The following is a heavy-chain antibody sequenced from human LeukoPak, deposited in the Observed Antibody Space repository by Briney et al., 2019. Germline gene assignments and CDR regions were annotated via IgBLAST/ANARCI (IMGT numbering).Heavy chain of an antibody. CDR1: GFTLSSYW. CDR2: IKQDGSEK. CDR3: ASIPLMGRRWYYFDY. Sequence: GGSLSLSCAASGFTLSSYWMIWVRQAPGKGREWVANIKQDGSEKYYVDSVKGRFTISRDNAKNSLYLQMNSLRAEDTAVYYCASIPLMGRRWYYFDYWGQGTLVTVSS. D-gene: IGHD5-24*01. V-gene: IGHV3-7*01. J-gene: IGHJ4*02.